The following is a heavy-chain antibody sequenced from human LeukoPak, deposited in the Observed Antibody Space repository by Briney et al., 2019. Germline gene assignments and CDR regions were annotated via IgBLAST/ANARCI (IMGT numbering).Heavy chain of an antibody. CDR2: MNPNSGNT. V-gene: IGHV1-8*03. D-gene: IGHD3-3*01. CDR3: ARVGSPGYDFWSGYYTNFYYFDY. CDR1: GYTFTSYD. Sequence: ASVKVSCKASGYTFTSYDINWVRQATGQGLEWMGWMNPNSGNTGYAQKFQGRVTITRNTSISTAYMELSSLRSEDTAVYYCARVGSPGYDFWSGYYTNFYYFDYWGQGTLVTVSS. J-gene: IGHJ4*02.